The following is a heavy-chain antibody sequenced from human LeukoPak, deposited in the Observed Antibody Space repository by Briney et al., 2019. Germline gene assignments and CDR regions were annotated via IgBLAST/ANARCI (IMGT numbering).Heavy chain of an antibody. Sequence: SETLSLTCSVSGASINDYYWTWIRQPPGKGLEWIGYVYHTGISGYHPSLKSRVVMSLDTSKNQVSLKLGSGTAADTAVYFCTRVVKGGHFDCWGQGTLVTVSS. CDR3: TRVVKGGHFDC. CDR1: GASINDYY. D-gene: IGHD2-15*01. J-gene: IGHJ4*02. V-gene: IGHV4-59*01. CDR2: VYHTGIS.